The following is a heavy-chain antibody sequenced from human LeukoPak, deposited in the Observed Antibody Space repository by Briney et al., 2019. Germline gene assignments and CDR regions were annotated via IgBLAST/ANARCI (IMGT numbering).Heavy chain of an antibody. CDR2: IRPNDGTT. V-gene: IGHV3-48*03. CDR3: VRGQTSLDNWFDP. Sequence: GGSLRLSCEASGFTFSNYGMNWVRQAPGKGLEWISYIRPNDGTTHYADSVKGRFTISRDNAKNSLSLQMTSLRADDSAVYYCVRGQTSLDNWFDPWGQGTLVIVSS. CDR1: GFTFSNYG. J-gene: IGHJ5*02.